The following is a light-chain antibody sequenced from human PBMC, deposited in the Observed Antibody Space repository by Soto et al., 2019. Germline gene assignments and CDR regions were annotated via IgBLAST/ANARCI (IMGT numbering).Light chain of an antibody. J-gene: IGKJ1*01. CDR3: QQYDDWPPT. V-gene: IGKV1-12*01. CDR1: QGISSW. CDR2: AAS. Sequence: DIQMTQSPSSVSASVGDRVTITCRASQGISSWLAWYQQKPGKAPNLLIYAASSLHSGVPSRFSGSGSGTEFTLTISSLQSEDFAVYFCQQYDDWPPTSGQGTKVEIK.